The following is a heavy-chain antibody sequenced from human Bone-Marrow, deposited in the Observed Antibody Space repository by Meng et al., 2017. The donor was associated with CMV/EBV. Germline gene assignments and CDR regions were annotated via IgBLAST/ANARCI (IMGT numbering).Heavy chain of an antibody. J-gene: IGHJ4*02. CDR3: ASHRYGDYVDDY. V-gene: IGHV4-4*02. D-gene: IGHD4-17*01. CDR2: IYHSGNT. CDR1: GGSISSSNW. Sequence: SETLSLTCTVSGGSISSSNWWSWVRQPPGKGLEWIGEIYHSGNTNYNPSLKSRVTISVDTSKNQFSLKLSSVTAADTAVYYCASHRYGDYVDDYWGQGTRVTVSS.